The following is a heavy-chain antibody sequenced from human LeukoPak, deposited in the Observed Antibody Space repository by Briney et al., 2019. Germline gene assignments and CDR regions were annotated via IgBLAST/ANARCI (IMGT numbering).Heavy chain of an antibody. CDR2: ISYSGST. CDR3: ARALNYDFWSAYYYYMDV. V-gene: IGHV4-30-4*01. CDR1: GGSITSGDYY. Sequence: SETLSLTCAVSGGSITSGDYYWSWIRQPPGKGLEWIGYISYSGSTSYNPSLKSPFTISMDMSKNQFSLRLSSVTAADTAIYFCARALNYDFWSAYYYYMDVWGEGTTVTVSS. J-gene: IGHJ6*03. D-gene: IGHD3-3*01.